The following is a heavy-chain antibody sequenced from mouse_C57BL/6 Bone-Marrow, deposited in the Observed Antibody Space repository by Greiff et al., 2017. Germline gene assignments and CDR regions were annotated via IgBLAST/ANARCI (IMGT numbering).Heavy chain of an antibody. Sequence: VQLQQSGAELVRPGASVKLSCTASGFNFKDDYMNWVKQRPEQGLEWIGWIYPENGDTEYAAKFQGKATITADTSSNTAYLELSSLTSEDTAVYYCTFYSNWGYWGQGTTLTVSS. V-gene: IGHV14-4*01. J-gene: IGHJ2*01. CDR1: GFNFKDDY. D-gene: IGHD2-5*01. CDR3: TFYSNWGY. CDR2: IYPENGDT.